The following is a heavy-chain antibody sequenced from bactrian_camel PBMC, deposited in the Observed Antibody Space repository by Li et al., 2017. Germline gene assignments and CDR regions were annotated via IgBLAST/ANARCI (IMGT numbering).Heavy chain of an antibody. D-gene: IGHD6*01. CDR2: IYSDGSST. V-gene: IGHV3-2*01. CDR1: GFIFSAYY. Sequence: VQLVESGGGLVQPGGSLRLSCAAPGFIFSAYYMTWVRQAPGKGLEWVSSIYSDGSSTYYADSVKGRFTISRDNAKNTVYLQMNSLKSEDTALYYCATLKYGGGWYAGAAPTTYDYNYWGQGTQVTVS. CDR3: ATLKYGGGWYAGAAPTTYDYNY. J-gene: IGHJ4*01.